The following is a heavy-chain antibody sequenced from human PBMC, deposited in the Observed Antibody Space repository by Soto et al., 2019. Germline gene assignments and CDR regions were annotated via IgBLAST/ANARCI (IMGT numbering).Heavy chain of an antibody. CDR3: ARDTKIPANAIHYGR. D-gene: IGHD2-2*01. CDR1: GYTFTDYF. J-gene: IGHJ4*02. V-gene: IGHV1-2*02. Sequence: VEMVQSGADVKKPGAAVRVSCKASGYTFTDYFIHWVRQAPGQGLEWLGWINPNSGGTNYAQKFQGRVTMTRDTSITTVYLDLRRLRSDDTATYYWARDTKIPANAIHYGRGGQGTLVTVSS. CDR2: INPNSGGT.